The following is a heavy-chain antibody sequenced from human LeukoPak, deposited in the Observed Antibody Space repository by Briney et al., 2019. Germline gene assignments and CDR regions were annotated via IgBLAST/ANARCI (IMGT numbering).Heavy chain of an antibody. CDR2: IYYSGST. J-gene: IGHJ5*02. CDR1: GGSISGYY. Sequence: SETLSLTCTVSGGSISGYYWSWIRQPPGKGLEWIGYIYYSGSTNYNPSLKSRVTISVDTSKNQFSLKLSSVTAADTAVYYCARVSFTGTTGWFDPWGQGTLVTVSS. D-gene: IGHD1-1*01. V-gene: IGHV4-59*01. CDR3: ARVSFTGTTGWFDP.